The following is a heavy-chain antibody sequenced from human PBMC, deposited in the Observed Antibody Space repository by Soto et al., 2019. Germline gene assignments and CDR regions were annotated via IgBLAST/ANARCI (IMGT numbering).Heavy chain of an antibody. Sequence: EVQLVESGGGLVQPGRSLRLSCAASGFTFDDYAMHWVRQAPGKGLEWVSGISWNSGSIGYADSVKGRFTISRDNAKNSLYLQMNSLRAEDTALYYCAKGNGGDNYFDYWGQGTLVTVSS. CDR3: AKGNGGDNYFDY. D-gene: IGHD2-21*02. J-gene: IGHJ4*02. V-gene: IGHV3-9*01. CDR2: ISWNSGSI. CDR1: GFTFDDYA.